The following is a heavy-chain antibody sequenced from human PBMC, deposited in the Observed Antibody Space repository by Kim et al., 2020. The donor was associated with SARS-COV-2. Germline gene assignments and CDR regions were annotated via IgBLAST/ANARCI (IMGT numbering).Heavy chain of an antibody. J-gene: IGHJ3*02. CDR3: ARAYYYDSSGYHFDAFDI. CDR2: IYHSGST. D-gene: IGHD3-22*01. Sequence: SETLSLTCAVSGGSISSSNWWSWVRQPPGKGLEWIGEIYHSGSTNYNPSLKSRVTISVDKSKNQFSLKLSSVTAADTAVYYCARAYYYDSSGYHFDAFDIWGQGTMVTVSS. CDR1: GGSISSSNW. V-gene: IGHV4-4*02.